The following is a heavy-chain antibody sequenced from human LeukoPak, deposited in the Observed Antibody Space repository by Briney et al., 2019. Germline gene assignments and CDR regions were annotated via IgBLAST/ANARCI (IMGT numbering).Heavy chain of an antibody. V-gene: IGHV3-30*03. CDR3: ARAGKWLPDDLDY. D-gene: IGHD3-10*01. J-gene: IGHJ4*02. Sequence: PGGSLRLSCAASGFSFSGYGMHWVRQAPGKGLEWVAVISYDGSDKKYGDSVKGRFAISRDNSKNTLYLQLNSLRAEDTAVYYCARAGKWLPDDLDYWGQGTLVTVSS. CDR2: ISYDGSDK. CDR1: GFSFSGYG.